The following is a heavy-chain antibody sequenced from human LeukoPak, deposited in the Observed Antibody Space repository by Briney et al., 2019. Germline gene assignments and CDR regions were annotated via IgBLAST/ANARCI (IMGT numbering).Heavy chain of an antibody. V-gene: IGHV4-59*12. Sequence: SETLSLTCTVSGGSISSYRWSWIRQPPGRGLEWIGYISYSGFTNYNPSLKSRVTISLDTSKNQFSLKLSSVTAADTAVYYCARDLVVVVAATGESYGIDYWGQGTLVTVSS. CDR2: ISYSGFT. CDR1: GGSISSYR. CDR3: ARDLVVVVAATGESYGIDY. J-gene: IGHJ4*02. D-gene: IGHD2-15*01.